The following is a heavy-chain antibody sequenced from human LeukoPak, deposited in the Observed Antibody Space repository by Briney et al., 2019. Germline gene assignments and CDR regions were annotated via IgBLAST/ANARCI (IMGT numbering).Heavy chain of an antibody. Sequence: SETLSLTCTVSGASISSITYYWGWIRQPPGKGLEWIGSIYYSGSTYYTTSLKSRVTISIDTSNNQFSLKLTSVTAADTAVYYCARYHSTWGLNYWGQGTLVTVSS. CDR2: IYYSGST. CDR3: ARYHSTWGLNY. V-gene: IGHV4-39*01. J-gene: IGHJ4*02. CDR1: GASISSITYY. D-gene: IGHD2-2*01.